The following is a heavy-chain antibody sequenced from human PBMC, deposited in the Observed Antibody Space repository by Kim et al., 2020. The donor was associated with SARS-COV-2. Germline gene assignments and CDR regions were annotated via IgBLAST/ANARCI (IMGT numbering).Heavy chain of an antibody. CDR2: ISGSGGST. V-gene: IGHV3-23*01. CDR1: GFTFSSYA. D-gene: IGHD5-12*01. CDR3: AKYLTWLRFPPLLPYYYVRDV. J-gene: IGHJ6*02. Sequence: GGSLRLSCAASGFTFSSYAMSWVRQAPGKGLEWVSAISGSGGSTYYADPVKGRFTISRNNSKNTLYQQMNSLRAEDTAVYYCAKYLTWLRFPPLLPYYYVRDVWGQGTTLTVS.